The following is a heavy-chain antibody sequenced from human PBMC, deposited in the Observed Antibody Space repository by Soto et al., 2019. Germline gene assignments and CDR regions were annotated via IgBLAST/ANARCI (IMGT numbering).Heavy chain of an antibody. Sequence: EQVLESGGGLVQPGGSLRLSCEASGFMFNHYDMAWVRQTPGKGLEWVSVISVSTGTTYYAESVKGRLTISRDNSKNTVSLQMNSLLAEASALYSCSIVSVRGASTLEYWGPGTRVTVSS. J-gene: IGHJ4*02. CDR2: ISVSTGTT. V-gene: IGHV3-23*01. D-gene: IGHD3-10*01. CDR3: SIVSVRGASTLEY. CDR1: GFMFNHYD.